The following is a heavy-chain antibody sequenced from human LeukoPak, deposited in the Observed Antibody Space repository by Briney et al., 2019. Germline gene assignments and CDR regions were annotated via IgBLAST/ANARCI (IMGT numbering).Heavy chain of an antibody. V-gene: IGHV4-30-4*01. J-gene: IGHJ4*02. CDR2: IYYSGST. D-gene: IGHD5-18*01. Sequence: SQTLSLTCTVSGGSISSGDYYWSWIRQPPGKGLEWIGYIYYSGSTYYNPSLKSRVTISVDTSKNQFSLKLSSVTAADTAVYYCARRGDTAMDPFDYWGQGTLVTVSS. CDR1: GGSISSGDYY. CDR3: ARRGDTAMDPFDY.